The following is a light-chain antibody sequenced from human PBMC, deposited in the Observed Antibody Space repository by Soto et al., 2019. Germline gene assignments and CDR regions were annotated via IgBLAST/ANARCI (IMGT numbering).Light chain of an antibody. CDR3: TSYTSSSTNYV. CDR1: SSDIGGYNY. CDR2: EVT. V-gene: IGLV2-14*01. Sequence: QSALTQPASVSGSPGQSITISCTGTSSDIGGYNYVSWYQQHPGKAPKLMIYEVTNRPSGLSNRFSGSKSGNTASLTISGLQAEDEADHYCTSYTSSSTNYVFGTGTKVTVL. J-gene: IGLJ1*01.